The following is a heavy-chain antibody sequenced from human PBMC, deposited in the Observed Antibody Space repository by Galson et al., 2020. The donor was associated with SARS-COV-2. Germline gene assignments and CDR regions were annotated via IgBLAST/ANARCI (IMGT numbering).Heavy chain of an antibody. D-gene: IGHD6-13*01. V-gene: IGHV4-39*07. Sequence: SETLSLTCTVSGGSISSSSYYWGWIRQSPGKGLEWIGSIYYSGNTYYNPSLKSRVTISVDTSKNQFSLKLISVTAADTAVYYCAREVIAAAGSWFDPWGQGTLVTVAS. J-gene: IGHJ5*02. CDR3: AREVIAAAGSWFDP. CDR2: IYYSGNT. CDR1: GGSISSSSYY.